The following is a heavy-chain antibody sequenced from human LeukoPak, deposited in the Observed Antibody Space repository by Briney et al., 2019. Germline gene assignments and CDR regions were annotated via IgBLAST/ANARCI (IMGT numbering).Heavy chain of an antibody. CDR3: AKGTLAAAGTRNWFDH. CDR2: LSGSGGST. J-gene: IGHJ5*02. D-gene: IGHD6-13*01. CDR1: GFTFSSYA. Sequence: QPGGSLSLSCAASGFTFSSYAMSWVRRAPGKGLEWVSALSGSGGSTYYADSVKGRFTISRDNSKNTLYLQMNSLRAEDTTVYYCAKGTLAAAGTRNWFDHWGQGTLVTVSS. V-gene: IGHV3-23*01.